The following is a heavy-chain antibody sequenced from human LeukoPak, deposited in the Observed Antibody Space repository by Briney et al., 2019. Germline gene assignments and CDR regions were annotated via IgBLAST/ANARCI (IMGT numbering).Heavy chain of an antibody. CDR1: GGSFSGYY. J-gene: IGHJ4*02. CDR3: ARILPCSVKQWQPFEY. Sequence: PSETLSLTCAVYGGSFSGYYWSWIRQPPGKGLEWIGEINHSGSTNYNPSLKSRVTISVDTSKSQFSLKLSSVTAADTAVYYCARILPCSVKQWQPFEYWGQGTLVTVSS. CDR2: INHSGST. D-gene: IGHD6-19*01. V-gene: IGHV4-34*01.